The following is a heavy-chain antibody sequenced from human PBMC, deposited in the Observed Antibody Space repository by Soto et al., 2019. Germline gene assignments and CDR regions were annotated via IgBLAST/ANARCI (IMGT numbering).Heavy chain of an antibody. V-gene: IGHV1-69*01. CDR3: ARGRSSPNFDP. CDR1: GGTFTNYV. CDR2: LIPIFGAA. D-gene: IGHD6-6*01. J-gene: IGHJ5*02. Sequence: QVQLVQSGAEVRKPGSSVKVSCKISGGTFTNYVISWLRQAPGQGLEWMGGLIPIFGAANLAQKFQGRVTITADESTSTVNMELSSLTSEDTAVYYCARGRSSPNFDPWXXGTLVTVSS.